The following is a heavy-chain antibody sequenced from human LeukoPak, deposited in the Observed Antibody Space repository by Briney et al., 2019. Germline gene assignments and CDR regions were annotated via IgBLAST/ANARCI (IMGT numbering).Heavy chain of an antibody. J-gene: IGHJ4*02. CDR3: ARRSDYVLTFDY. CDR2: ISYSGST. Sequence: PSETLSLTCTVSGASISNSYWSWLRRPPGKGLEWIGYISYSGSTNYNPSLKSRVTISVDTSNKQLSLKMTSVTAADTAVYYCARRSDYVLTFDYWGQGTLVTVSS. D-gene: IGHD3-16*01. CDR1: GASISNSY. V-gene: IGHV4-59*08.